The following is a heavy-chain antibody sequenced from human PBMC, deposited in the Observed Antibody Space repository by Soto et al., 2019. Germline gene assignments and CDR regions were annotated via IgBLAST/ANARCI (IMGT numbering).Heavy chain of an antibody. V-gene: IGHV3-9*01. D-gene: IGHD5-12*01. CDR2: ISWNSGSI. CDR3: AKESIYSGYELIWGPFDY. J-gene: IGHJ4*02. Sequence: EVQLVESGGGLVQPGRSLRLSCAASGFTFDDYAMHWVRQAPGKGLEWVSGISWNSGSIGYADAVKGRFTISRDNAKNSLYLQMNSLRAEDTALYYCAKESIYSGYELIWGPFDYWGQGTLVTVSS. CDR1: GFTFDDYA.